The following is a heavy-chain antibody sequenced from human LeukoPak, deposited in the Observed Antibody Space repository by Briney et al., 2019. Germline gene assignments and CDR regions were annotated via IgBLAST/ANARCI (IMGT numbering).Heavy chain of an antibody. J-gene: IGHJ4*02. Sequence: SETLSLTCTVSGGSISSGSYYWSWIRQPAGKGLEWIGRIYTSGSTNYNPSLKSRVTISVDTSKNQFSLKLSSVTAADTAVYYCARGPYYDYVWGSYRERNFDYWGQGTLVTVSS. CDR2: IYTSGST. V-gene: IGHV4-61*02. D-gene: IGHD3-16*02. CDR1: GGSISSGSYY. CDR3: ARGPYYDYVWGSYRERNFDY.